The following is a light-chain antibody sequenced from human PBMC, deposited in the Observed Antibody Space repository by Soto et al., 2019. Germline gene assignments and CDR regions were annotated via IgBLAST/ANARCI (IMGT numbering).Light chain of an antibody. V-gene: IGKV3-20*01. CDR3: QQYGSSPLT. CDR1: QSVSSSY. Sequence: EIVLTQSPGTLSSSPGERATLSCRASQSVSSSYLAWYQQKPGQAPRLLIYGASSRATGIPDRFSGSGSGTDFTLTINRLEPEDFAVYFCQQYGSSPLTFGGGTKVEIK. J-gene: IGKJ4*01. CDR2: GAS.